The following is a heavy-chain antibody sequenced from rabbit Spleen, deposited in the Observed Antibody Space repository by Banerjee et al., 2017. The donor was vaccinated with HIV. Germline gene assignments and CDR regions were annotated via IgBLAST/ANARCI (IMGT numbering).Heavy chain of an antibody. CDR3: ARDLVAVIGWNFGL. V-gene: IGHV1S40*01. J-gene: IGHJ3*01. CDR1: GFTLSGYY. Sequence: QSLEESGGDLVKPGASLTLTCTASGFTLSGYYMCWVRQAPGKGLEWIGCINIGGSSTTYYANWAKGRFTMSRTSSTTVTLQMTSLTAADTATYFCARDLVAVIGWNFGLWGQGTLVTVS. CDR2: INIGGSSTT. D-gene: IGHD1-1*01.